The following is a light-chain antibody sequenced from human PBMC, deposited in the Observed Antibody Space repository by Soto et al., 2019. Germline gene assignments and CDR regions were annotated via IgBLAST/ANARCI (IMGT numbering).Light chain of an antibody. V-gene: IGKV3-15*01. CDR3: QQCNNWPPA. J-gene: IGKJ1*01. Sequence: EIVMTQSPATLSVSPGERATLSCRASQTVSSKLAWYQLKPGQAPRLLIYGASTRATDIPARFSGSGSGTDFALTIGSLQSEDFAVYYCQQCNNWPPAFGQGTTVE. CDR2: GAS. CDR1: QTVSSK.